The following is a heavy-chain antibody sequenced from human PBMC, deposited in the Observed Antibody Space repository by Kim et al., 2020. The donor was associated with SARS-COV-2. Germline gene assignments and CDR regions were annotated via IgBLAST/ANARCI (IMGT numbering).Heavy chain of an antibody. D-gene: IGHD6-13*01. CDR3: ARDPPGIAAAGTREGTG. V-gene: IGHV3-48*02. J-gene: IGHJ4*02. CDR2: ISSSSSTI. Sequence: GGSLRLSCAASGFTFSSYSMNWVRQAPGKGLEWVSYISSSSSTIYYADSVKGRFTISRDNAKNSLYLQMNSLRDEDTAVYYCARDPPGIAAAGTREGTGWGQGTLVTVSS. CDR1: GFTFSSYS.